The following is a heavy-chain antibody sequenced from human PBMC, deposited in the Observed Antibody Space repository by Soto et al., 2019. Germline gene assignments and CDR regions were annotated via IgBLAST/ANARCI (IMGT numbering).Heavy chain of an antibody. CDR2: IYYSGST. CDR1: GGSISSGGYY. D-gene: IGHD6-13*01. V-gene: IGHV4-31*03. Sequence: TSETLSLTCTVSGGSISSGGYYWSWIRQHPGKGLEWIEYIYYSGSTYYNPSLKSRVTISVDTSKNQFSLKLSSVTAADTAVYYCARTPYSSSWYLFDYWGQGTLVTVSS. J-gene: IGHJ4*02. CDR3: ARTPYSSSWYLFDY.